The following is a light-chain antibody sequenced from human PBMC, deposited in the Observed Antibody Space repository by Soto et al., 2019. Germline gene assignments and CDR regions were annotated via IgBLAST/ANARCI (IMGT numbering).Light chain of an antibody. V-gene: IGKV3-20*01. CDR1: QSVRDNY. Sequence: EIVLTQSPGTVSLSPGERATLSCRASQSVRDNYLAWYQQKPGQAPSLLIFDTSRRATGIPDRFTGSGSGTDFALTISRVEPQDIAVYFCQQYGSSPGTFDQGTKVEI. CDR2: DTS. J-gene: IGKJ1*01. CDR3: QQYGSSPGT.